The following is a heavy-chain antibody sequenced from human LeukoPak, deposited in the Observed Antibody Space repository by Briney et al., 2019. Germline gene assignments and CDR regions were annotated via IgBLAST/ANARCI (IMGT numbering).Heavy chain of an antibody. V-gene: IGHV3-15*01. D-gene: IGHD6-13*01. CDR1: GFTFSNAW. CDR2: IKSKTDGGTT. CDR3: AKSTSSWERVDY. J-gene: IGHJ4*02. Sequence: GGSLRLSCAASGFTFSNAWMSWVRQAPGKGLEWVGRIKSKTDGGTTDYAAPVQGRFTISRDESKNTLYLQMNSLRAEDEAVYYCAKSTSSWERVDYWGQGTLVTVSS.